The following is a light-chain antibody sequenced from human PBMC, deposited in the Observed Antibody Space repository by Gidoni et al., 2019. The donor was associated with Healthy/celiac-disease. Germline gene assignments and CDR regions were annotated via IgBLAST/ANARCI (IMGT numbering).Light chain of an antibody. CDR2: AAS. Sequence: DIQMTQSPSSLSASVGDRVTITCRASQSISSYLNWYQQKPGKAPKLLIYAASSLQSGVPSRFSGSGSGTDFTLTISSRQPEDFATYYCQQSYSTPHRTFGGGTKVEIK. V-gene: IGKV1-39*01. CDR3: QQSYSTPHRT. J-gene: IGKJ4*01. CDR1: QSISSY.